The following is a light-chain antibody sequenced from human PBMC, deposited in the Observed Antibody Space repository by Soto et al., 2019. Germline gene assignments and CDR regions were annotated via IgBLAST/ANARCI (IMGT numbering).Light chain of an antibody. J-gene: IGKJ5*01. CDR1: QYIGRY. Sequence: DIQMTQSPSSLSASVGDRVTITCRAGQYIGRYLNWYQQKPGKAPKLLMFDTFSLESGVPSRFSGSRSGTEFTLTISSLQPEDFATYYCQQSYSTPITFGQGTRLEIK. V-gene: IGKV1-39*01. CDR3: QQSYSTPIT. CDR2: DTF.